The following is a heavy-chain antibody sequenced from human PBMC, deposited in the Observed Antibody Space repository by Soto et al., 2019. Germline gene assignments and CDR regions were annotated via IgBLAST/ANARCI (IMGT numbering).Heavy chain of an antibody. J-gene: IGHJ6*02. CDR1: GFTFSGSA. V-gene: IGHV3-73*02. CDR2: IRSKANSYAT. D-gene: IGHD5-12*01. CDR3: TRQGAGYSGYDLVYYYYGMDV. Sequence: VQLVESGGGLVQPGGSLKLSCAASGFTFSGSAMHWVRQASGKGLEWVGRIRSKANSYATAYAASVKGRFTISRDDSKNTAYLQMNSLKTEDTAVYYCTRQGAGYSGYDLVYYYYGMDVWGQGTTVTVSS.